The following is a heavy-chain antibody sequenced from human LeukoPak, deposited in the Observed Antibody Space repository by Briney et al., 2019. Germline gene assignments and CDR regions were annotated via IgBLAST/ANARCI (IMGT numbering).Heavy chain of an antibody. V-gene: IGHV3-21*01. CDR1: GFTFSSYS. D-gene: IGHD1-7*01. CDR3: ARGEKNWNYELGFDY. J-gene: IGHJ4*02. CDR2: ISSSSSYI. Sequence: GGSLRLSCAASGFTFSSYSMNWVRQAPGKGLEWVSSISSSSSYIYYADSVKGRFTISRDNAKNSLYLQVNSLRAEDTAVYYCARGEKNWNYELGFDYWGQGTLVTVSS.